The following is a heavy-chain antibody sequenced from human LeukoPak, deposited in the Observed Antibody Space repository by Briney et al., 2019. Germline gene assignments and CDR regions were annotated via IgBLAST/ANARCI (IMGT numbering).Heavy chain of an antibody. J-gene: IGHJ6*03. Sequence: SETLSLTCTVSGASISDYYWSWIRQPPGKGLEWIGYIYTSGSTNYNPSLKSRVTISVDTSKNQFSLKLSSVTAADTAVYYCARRRDDFWSGYYYYYMDVWGKGTTVTVSS. D-gene: IGHD3-3*01. V-gene: IGHV4-4*09. CDR3: ARRRDDFWSGYYYYYMDV. CDR2: IYTSGST. CDR1: GASISDYY.